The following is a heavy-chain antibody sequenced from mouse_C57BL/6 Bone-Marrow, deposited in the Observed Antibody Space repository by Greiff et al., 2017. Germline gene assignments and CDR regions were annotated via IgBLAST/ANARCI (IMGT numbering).Heavy chain of an antibody. CDR2: IHPNSGST. J-gene: IGHJ2*01. Sequence: QVQLQQPGAELVKPGASVKLSCKASGYTFTSYWMHWVKQRPGQGLEWIGMIHPNSGSTNYNEKFKSKATLTVDKSSSTAYMQLSSLTSEDSAVYYCAREGLYYSNYGVYWGQGTTLTVSS. CDR3: AREGLYYSNYGVY. D-gene: IGHD2-5*01. CDR1: GYTFTSYW. V-gene: IGHV1-64*01.